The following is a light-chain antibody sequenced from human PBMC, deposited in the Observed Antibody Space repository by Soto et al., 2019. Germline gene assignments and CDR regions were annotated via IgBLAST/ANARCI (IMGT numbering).Light chain of an antibody. CDR3: QHYNSYSEA. CDR1: QTISSW. V-gene: IGKV1-5*03. J-gene: IGKJ1*01. Sequence: DIQMTQSPSTLSGSVGDRVTITCRASQTISSWLVWYQLKPGKAPKLLIFKASTLKSGVPSRFSASGTSTDYTPTSSSLQADDFETYYCQHYNSYSEAFGKGTKVDIK. CDR2: KAS.